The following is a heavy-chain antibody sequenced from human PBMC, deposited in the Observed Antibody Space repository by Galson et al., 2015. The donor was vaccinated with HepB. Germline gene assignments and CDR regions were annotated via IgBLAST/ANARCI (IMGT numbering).Heavy chain of an antibody. CDR3: ARDGITGTTSRALDY. D-gene: IGHD1-20*01. Sequence: SLRLSCAASGFTFSSYGMHWVRQAPGKGLEWVAVIWYDGSNKYYADSVKGRFTISRDNSKNTLYLQMNSLRAEDTAVYYCARDGITGTTSRALDYWGQGTLVTVSS. CDR1: GFTFSSYG. V-gene: IGHV3-33*01. J-gene: IGHJ4*02. CDR2: IWYDGSNK.